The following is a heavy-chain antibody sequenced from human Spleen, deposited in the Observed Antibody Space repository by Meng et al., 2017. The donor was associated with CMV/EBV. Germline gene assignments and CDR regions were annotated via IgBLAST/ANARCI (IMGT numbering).Heavy chain of an antibody. CDR1: GGSFSGYY. Sequence: QGQLVQWWAGLLHPSGTLSFTCAVYGGSFSGYYWSWIRQPPGKGLEWIGEINHSGSTNSNPSLKSRVTISVDTSKNQFSLKLSSVTAADTAVYYCARGRVGRARYYFDYWGQGTLVTVSS. D-gene: IGHD3-10*01. CDR2: INHSGST. V-gene: IGHV4-34*01. CDR3: ARGRVGRARYYFDY. J-gene: IGHJ4*02.